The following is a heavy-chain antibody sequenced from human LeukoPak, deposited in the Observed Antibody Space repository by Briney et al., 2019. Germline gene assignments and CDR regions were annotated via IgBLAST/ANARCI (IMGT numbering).Heavy chain of an antibody. D-gene: IGHD2-15*01. V-gene: IGHV4-34*01. CDR2: INHSGST. Sequence: RPSETLSLTCAVYGGSFSGYYWSRIRQPPGKGLEWIGEINHSGSTNYNPSLKSRVTISVDTSKNQFSLKLSSVTAADTAVYYCARHRCSGGSCYPMNWFDPWGQGTLVTVSS. J-gene: IGHJ5*02. CDR1: GGSFSGYY. CDR3: ARHRCSGGSCYPMNWFDP.